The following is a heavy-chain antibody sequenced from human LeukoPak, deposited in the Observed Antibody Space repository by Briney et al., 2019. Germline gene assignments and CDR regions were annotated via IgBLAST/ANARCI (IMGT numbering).Heavy chain of an antibody. Sequence: GGSLRLSCAASGFTFSSHWMTWVRQAPGKGLEWVANIKEDGTRKNYMDSVKGRFTISRDNAKNLLYLQMNSLRAEDTAVYYCARVPSDYGYFDSWGQGTLVTVSS. D-gene: IGHD4-17*01. CDR3: ARVPSDYGYFDS. V-gene: IGHV3-7*03. CDR2: IKEDGTRK. CDR1: GFTFSSHW. J-gene: IGHJ4*02.